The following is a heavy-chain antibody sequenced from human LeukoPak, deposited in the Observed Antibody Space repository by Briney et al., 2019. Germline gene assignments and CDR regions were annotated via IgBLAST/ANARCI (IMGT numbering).Heavy chain of an antibody. CDR2: IKQDGSEK. CDR3: ARDRGQYRDAFDI. V-gene: IGHV3-7*01. Sequence: PGGSLRLSCAASGFTFSNYWMSWVRQAPGKGLEWVANIKQDGSEKYYVDSVKGRFTISRDNAKNSLYLQMNSLRAEDTAVYYCARDRGQYRDAFDIWGQGTMVTVSS. J-gene: IGHJ3*02. D-gene: IGHD3-10*01. CDR1: GFTFSNYW.